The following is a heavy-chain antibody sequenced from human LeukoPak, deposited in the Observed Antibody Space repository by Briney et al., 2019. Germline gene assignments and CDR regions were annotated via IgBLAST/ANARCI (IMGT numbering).Heavy chain of an antibody. J-gene: IGHJ4*02. CDR3: AKDTSIGRYCTNGVCSPFDY. Sequence: AGGSLRLSCAASGFTFSSYAMGWVRQAPGKGLEWVSAISDSGGSTYDADSVKGRFTISRDNSKNTLYLQMNSLRAEDTAVYYCAKDTSIGRYCTNGVCSPFDYWGQGTLVTVSS. CDR1: GFTFSSYA. V-gene: IGHV3-23*01. D-gene: IGHD2-8*01. CDR2: ISDSGGST.